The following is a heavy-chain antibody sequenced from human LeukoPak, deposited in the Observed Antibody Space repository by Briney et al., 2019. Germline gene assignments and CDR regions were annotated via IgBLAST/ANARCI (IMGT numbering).Heavy chain of an antibody. D-gene: IGHD6-13*01. J-gene: IGHJ2*01. V-gene: IGHV3-21*01. CDR3: ARAAYSSTWYSRYFDL. CDR1: GFNFADYS. Sequence: GGSLRLSCVASGFNFADYSMDWVRQAPGKGLEWVASISGSSSFIFYADSLKGRFTISRENAKNSLYLQMNSLRAGDTAVYYCARAAYSSTWYSRYFDLWGRGTLVTVSS. CDR2: ISGSSSFI.